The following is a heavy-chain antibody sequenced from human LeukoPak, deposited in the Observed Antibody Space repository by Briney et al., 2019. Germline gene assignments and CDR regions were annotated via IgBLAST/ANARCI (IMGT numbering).Heavy chain of an antibody. D-gene: IGHD5-12*01. J-gene: IGHJ6*02. Sequence: GGSLRLSCAASGFTFTNNWMTWFRQAPGKGLEWVANVNEDGSEKNYVDSVKGRFTISRDNAKNSVYLQMNSLRADDTAVYFCAREWRPWPYYYYSGMDVWGQGTSVTVSS. CDR3: AREWRPWPYYYYSGMDV. CDR1: GFTFTNNW. V-gene: IGHV3-7*01. CDR2: VNEDGSEK.